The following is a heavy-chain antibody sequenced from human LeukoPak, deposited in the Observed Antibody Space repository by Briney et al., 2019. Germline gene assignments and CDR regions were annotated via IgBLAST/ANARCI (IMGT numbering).Heavy chain of an antibody. CDR1: GFTFSNYG. V-gene: IGHV3-30*18. CDR3: AKDRSGESSHFDY. D-gene: IGHD7-27*01. CDR2: ISYDGSMK. J-gene: IGHJ4*02. Sequence: PGRSLRLSCAASGFTFSNYGMHWVRQAPGKGLEWVAVISYDGSMKYYADSVKGRFTISRDNSKNTLFLQMNSLRAEDTAVYYCAKDRSGESSHFDYWGQGTLVTVSS.